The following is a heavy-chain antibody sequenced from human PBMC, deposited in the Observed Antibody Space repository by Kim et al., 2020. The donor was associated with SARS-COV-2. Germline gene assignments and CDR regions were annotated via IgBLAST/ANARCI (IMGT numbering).Heavy chain of an antibody. D-gene: IGHD2-2*01. V-gene: IGHV3-30*02. J-gene: IGHJ4*02. Sequence: YVGSLKGRFTISRADSKNMLYLQMNSLRAGDTAVYYCAKSRVTSSSSSDYWGQGTLVTLSS. CDR3: AKSRVTSSSSSDY.